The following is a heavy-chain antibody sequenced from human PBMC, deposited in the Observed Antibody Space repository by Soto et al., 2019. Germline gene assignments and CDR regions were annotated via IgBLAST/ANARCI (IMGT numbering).Heavy chain of an antibody. CDR1: GGSISTTSYY. CDR2: IYYSGTT. V-gene: IGHV4-39*01. J-gene: IGHJ3*01. Sequence: SETLSLTCTVSGGSISTTSYYWAWIRQPPGKGLEWIGSIYYSGTTYYNPSVRSRVTMSLDTSKNEFSLKLNSVTAADTALYYCATPPPSDHNSGDNFGLWGQGTMVTVSS. D-gene: IGHD2-15*01. CDR3: ATPPPSDHNSGDNFGL.